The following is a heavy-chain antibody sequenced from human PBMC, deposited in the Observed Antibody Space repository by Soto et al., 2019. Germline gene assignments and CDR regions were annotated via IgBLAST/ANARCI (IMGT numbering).Heavy chain of an antibody. Sequence: GGSLRLSCAASGFTFSDYYMSWIRQAPGKGLEWVSYISSSSSYTNYADSVKGRFTISRDNAKNSLYLQMNSLRAEDTAVYYCASPRDGYNLAFDIWGQGTMVTVSS. CDR1: GFTFSDYY. CDR3: ASPRDGYNLAFDI. CDR2: ISSSSSYT. J-gene: IGHJ3*02. D-gene: IGHD5-12*01. V-gene: IGHV3-11*06.